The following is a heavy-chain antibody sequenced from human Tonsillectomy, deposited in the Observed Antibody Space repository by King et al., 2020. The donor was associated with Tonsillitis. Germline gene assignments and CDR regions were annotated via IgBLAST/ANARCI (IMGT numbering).Heavy chain of an antibody. J-gene: IGHJ6*04. CDR1: GFTLSSYE. V-gene: IGHV3-48*03. Sequence: VQLVESGGGLVQPGGSLRLSCAASGFTLSSYEVNGVRQAPGKGLEWVSDISRRGCTIYYADSVKGRLTISRANANNSLYLQMNSLRAEDTAVYYCARRASEDVWGKGTTVTVSS. D-gene: IGHD1-26*01. CDR3: ARRASEDV. CDR2: ISRRGCTI.